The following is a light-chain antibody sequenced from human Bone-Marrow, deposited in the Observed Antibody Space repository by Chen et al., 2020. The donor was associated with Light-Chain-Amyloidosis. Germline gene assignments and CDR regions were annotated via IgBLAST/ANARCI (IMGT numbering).Light chain of an antibody. V-gene: IGLV2-14*01. CDR3: SSYTITNTLV. CDR1: SSDVGDDNP. Sequence: QSALTQPASVSGSPGQSITISCTGTSSDVGDDNPVSWYQQHPDKAPKLMIYEVTNRPSLVPDRFSGSKSDNTASLTISGLQTEDEADYFCSSYTITNTLVFGSGTRVTVL. J-gene: IGLJ1*01. CDR2: EVT.